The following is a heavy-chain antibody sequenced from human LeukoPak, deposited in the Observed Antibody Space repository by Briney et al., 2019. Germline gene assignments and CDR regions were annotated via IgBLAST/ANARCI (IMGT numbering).Heavy chain of an antibody. CDR1: GGSISSSNYY. CDR2: VYYSGSS. J-gene: IGHJ4*02. CDR3: ATQMATISARFDN. D-gene: IGHD5-24*01. Sequence: PSETLSLTCTVSGGSISSSNYYWGWMRQPPGKGLEWIGSVYYSGSSYYKPSLKSRVTIYVDTSKNQFSLKLSSVTAAVTAVYYCATQMATISARFDNWGQGTLVTVSS. V-gene: IGHV4-39*01.